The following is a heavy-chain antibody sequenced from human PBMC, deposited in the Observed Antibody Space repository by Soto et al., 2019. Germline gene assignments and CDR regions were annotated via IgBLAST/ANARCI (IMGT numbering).Heavy chain of an antibody. Sequence: ASVKVSCKASGYTFTGYYMHWVRQAPGQGLEWMGWINPNSGGTNYAQKFQGRVTMTRDTSISTAYMELSRLRSDDTAVYYCARDEVDTAMAHFDYWGQGTLVTVPQ. CDR1: GYTFTGYY. D-gene: IGHD5-18*01. CDR3: ARDEVDTAMAHFDY. V-gene: IGHV1-2*02. J-gene: IGHJ4*02. CDR2: INPNSGGT.